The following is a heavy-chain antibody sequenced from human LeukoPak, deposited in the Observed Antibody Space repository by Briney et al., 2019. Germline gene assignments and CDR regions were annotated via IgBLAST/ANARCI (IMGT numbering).Heavy chain of an antibody. D-gene: IGHD2-21*01. Sequence: GGSLRLSCAASGFTFNNYDMHWVRQVTGKGLEWVSSIGTTGDTHYSGSVKGRFTISRDNAKNSVYLQMNSLRAGDTAVYYCTGEKAYCGTKCYYDYWGQGTQVTVSS. J-gene: IGHJ4*02. CDR1: GFTFNNYD. CDR3: TGEKAYCGTKCYYDY. V-gene: IGHV3-13*01. CDR2: IGTTGDT.